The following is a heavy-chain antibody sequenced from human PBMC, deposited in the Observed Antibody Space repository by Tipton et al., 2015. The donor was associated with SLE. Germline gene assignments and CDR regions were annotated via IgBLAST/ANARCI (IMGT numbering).Heavy chain of an antibody. CDR3: AREKAGGSGKKLYFDY. D-gene: IGHD3-10*01. Sequence: TLSPTCTVSGGPISSSSYYWGWIRQPPGKGLEWIGSIYYSGSTYYNPSLKSRVTISVDTSKNQFSLKLSSVTAADTAVYYCAREKAGGSGKKLYFDYWGQGTLVTVSS. J-gene: IGHJ4*02. V-gene: IGHV4-39*07. CDR2: IYYSGST. CDR1: GGPISSSSYY.